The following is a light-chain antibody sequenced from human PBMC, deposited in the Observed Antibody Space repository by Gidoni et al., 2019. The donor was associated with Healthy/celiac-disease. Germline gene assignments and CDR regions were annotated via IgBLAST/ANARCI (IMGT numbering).Light chain of an antibody. CDR3: KSYDSSLSGSEV. J-gene: IGLJ3*02. CDR2: CNS. Sequence: QSVLTPPPSVSAAPWQRVTISCTGSSSNIGAGYDVHWSQQLPGTAPKLLISCNSNRPSGVPDRFSGSKSGTSASLAITGLQAEDEADYYCKSYDSSLSGSEVFGGGTKLTVL. V-gene: IGLV1-40*01. CDR1: SSNIGAGYD.